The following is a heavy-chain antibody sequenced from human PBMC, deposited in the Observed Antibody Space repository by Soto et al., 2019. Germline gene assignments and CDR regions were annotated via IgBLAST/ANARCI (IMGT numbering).Heavy chain of an antibody. CDR2: IYHSGST. CDR3: ARDRVLDCSGGSCYSGMVGAFDI. D-gene: IGHD2-15*01. CDR1: GGSISSSNL. J-gene: IGHJ3*02. V-gene: IGHV4-4*02. Sequence: SETLSLTCAVSGGSISSSNLWSWVRQPPGKGLEWIGEIYHSGSTNYNPSLKSRVTISVDKSKNQFSLKLSSVTAADTAVYYCARDRVLDCSGGSCYSGMVGAFDIWGQGTMVTVSS.